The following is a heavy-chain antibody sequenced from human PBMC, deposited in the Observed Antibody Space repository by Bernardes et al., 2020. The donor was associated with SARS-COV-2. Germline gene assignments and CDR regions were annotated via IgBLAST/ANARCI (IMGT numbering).Heavy chain of an antibody. CDR3: AGSSCGVDCYIGGLRSWDYGMDV. D-gene: IGHD2-21*02. J-gene: IGHJ6*02. Sequence: SETLSLTCTVSGGSITNSNYYWGWILQSPGKGLEWIGSFYGSGTTYYNPTLQSRVTKSVDTSKNQFSLRLSSVTAADTAVYYCAGSSCGVDCYIGGLRSWDYGMDVWGQGTTVTVSS. V-gene: IGHV4-39*01. CDR2: FYGSGTT. CDR1: GGSITNSNYY.